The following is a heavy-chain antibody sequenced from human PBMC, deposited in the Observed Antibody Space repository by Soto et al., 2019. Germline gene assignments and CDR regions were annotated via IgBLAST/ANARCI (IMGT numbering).Heavy chain of an antibody. CDR1: GFTFSTYW. CDR2: IKHDGSEK. CDR3: ARDGTDDAFDI. J-gene: IGHJ3*02. Sequence: EVQLVESGGGLVQPGGSLRLSCAASGFTFSTYWMSWVRQAPGKGLEWVAKIKHDGSEKFYVNSVEGRFTISRDSTENSLYLQMNSLRAADTAVYYCARDGTDDAFDIWGQGTMVTVSS. V-gene: IGHV3-7*03.